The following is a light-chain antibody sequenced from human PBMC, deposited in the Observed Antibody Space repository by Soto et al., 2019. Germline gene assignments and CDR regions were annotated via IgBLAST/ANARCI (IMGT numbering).Light chain of an antibody. CDR3: SSYTRSSTVV. V-gene: IGLV2-14*01. CDR1: SSDVGGYNY. J-gene: IGLJ2*01. Sequence: QSALTQPASVSVSPGQSITISCTGTSSDVGGYNYVSWYQQHSGKAPKLMIYDVSNRPSGVSNRFSGSKSGNTASLTISGLQAEDEADYYCSSYTRSSTVVFGGGTKLTVL. CDR2: DVS.